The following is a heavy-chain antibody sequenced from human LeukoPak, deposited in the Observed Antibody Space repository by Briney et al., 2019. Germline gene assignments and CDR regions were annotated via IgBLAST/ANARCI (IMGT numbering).Heavy chain of an antibody. J-gene: IGHJ6*03. CDR1: GASFSVYY. CDR3: ARSSRYCSSTSCYTGYYYMDV. CDR2: IKQGGST. Sequence: SETLSLTCPVYGASFSVYYWGWIRLPPGNGMEWIGEIKQGGSTNYNPSLKSRVTISVDTCKIQFSLKLSSVTAADTAVYYWARSSRYCSSTSCYTGYYYMDVWGKGTTVTVSS. D-gene: IGHD2-2*02. V-gene: IGHV4-34*01.